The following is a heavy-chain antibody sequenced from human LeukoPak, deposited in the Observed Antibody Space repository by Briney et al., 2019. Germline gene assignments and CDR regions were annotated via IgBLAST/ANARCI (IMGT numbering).Heavy chain of an antibody. D-gene: IGHD3-22*01. CDR1: GFTFSSYA. J-gene: IGHJ4*02. V-gene: IGHV3-30*04. Sequence: QPGRSLRLSCAASGFTFSSYAMHWVRQAPGKGLEWVAVISYDGSNKYYADSVKGRFTISRDNSKNTLYLQMNSLRAEDTAVYYCASGSLGHNYDSSGYEYWGQGTLVTVSS. CDR2: ISYDGSNK. CDR3: ASGSLGHNYDSSGYEY.